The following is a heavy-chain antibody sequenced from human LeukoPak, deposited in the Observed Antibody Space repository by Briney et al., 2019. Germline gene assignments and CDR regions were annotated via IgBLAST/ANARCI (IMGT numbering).Heavy chain of an antibody. J-gene: IGHJ3*02. CDR2: IHYSGDT. CDR1: GVSIASGSNF. Sequence: SETLSLTCTVSGVSIASGSNFWVWIRQAPGKGLEWVGNIHYSGDTYYNPSLKSRVTMSVDTSKNQFSLKLSSVTAADTAVYYCARVGGFGDAFDIWGQGTMVTVSS. CDR3: ARVGGFGDAFDI. V-gene: IGHV4-39*07. D-gene: IGHD3-10*01.